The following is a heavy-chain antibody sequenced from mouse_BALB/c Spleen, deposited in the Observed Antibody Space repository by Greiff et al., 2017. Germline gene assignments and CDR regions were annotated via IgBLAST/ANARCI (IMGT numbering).Heavy chain of an antibody. CDR3: ARSVYYGSAMDY. CDR2: ISSGSSTI. CDR1: GFTFSSFG. Sequence: EVQVVKSGGGLVQPGGSRKLSCAASGFTFSSFGMHWVRQAPEKGLEWVAYISSGSSTIYYADTVKGRFTISRDNPKNTLFLQMTSLRSEDTAMYYCARSVYYGSAMDYWGQGTSVTVSS. J-gene: IGHJ4*01. D-gene: IGHD1-1*01. V-gene: IGHV5-17*02.